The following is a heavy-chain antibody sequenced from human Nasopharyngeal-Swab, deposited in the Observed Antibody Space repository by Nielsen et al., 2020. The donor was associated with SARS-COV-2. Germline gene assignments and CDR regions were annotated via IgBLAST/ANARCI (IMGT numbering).Heavy chain of an antibody. Sequence: SETLFLTCTVSGGSISSYYWSWIRQPPGKGLEWIGYIYYSGSTNYNPSLKSRVTISVDTSKNQFSLKLSSVTAADTAVYYCARGTKDFWSGNGGHWFDPWGQGTLVTVSS. V-gene: IGHV4-59*01. D-gene: IGHD3-3*01. J-gene: IGHJ5*02. CDR3: ARGTKDFWSGNGGHWFDP. CDR2: IYYSGST. CDR1: GGSISSYY.